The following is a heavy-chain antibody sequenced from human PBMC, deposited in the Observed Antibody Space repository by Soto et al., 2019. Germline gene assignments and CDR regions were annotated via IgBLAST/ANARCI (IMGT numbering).Heavy chain of an antibody. V-gene: IGHV3-30*04. Sequence: QVQLVDSGGGVVQPGRSLRLSCAASGFTFSTYAMHWVHQAPGKGLEWVAFISYDGRSTYSADSVRGRFTISRDNSKKTLYLQMSSLRPEDTAAYYCVREGIDGGSWGCFDYWGQGTLVTVAS. CDR2: ISYDGRST. CDR3: VREGIDGGSWGCFDY. CDR1: GFTFSTYA. D-gene: IGHD6-13*01. J-gene: IGHJ4*02.